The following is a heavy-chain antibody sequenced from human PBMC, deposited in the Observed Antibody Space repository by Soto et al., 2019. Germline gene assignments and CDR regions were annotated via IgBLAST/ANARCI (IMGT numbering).Heavy chain of an antibody. CDR3: ARDSRVDVQDYFEN. J-gene: IGHJ4*02. Sequence: QTVGSLRLSCASSVITFSSYGMNCVRHAPGKGLEWVAVIGSDGTHKYYGDSVQGRFTISRDTSQNMVFLQMDRLTAEDTALYYCARDSRVDVQDYFENWGQGTLVTVSS. D-gene: IGHD3-10*02. CDR1: VITFSSYG. CDR2: IGSDGTHK. V-gene: IGHV3-30*03.